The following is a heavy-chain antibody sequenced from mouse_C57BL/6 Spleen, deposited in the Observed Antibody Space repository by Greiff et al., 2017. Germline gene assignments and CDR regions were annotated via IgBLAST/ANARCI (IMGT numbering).Heavy chain of an antibody. CDR3: ARSDYGSSPDY. CDR1: GYAFSSYW. D-gene: IGHD1-1*01. V-gene: IGHV1-80*01. J-gene: IGHJ2*01. CDR2: IYPGDGDT. Sequence: VQLQQSGAELVKPGASVKISCKASGYAFSSYWMNWVKQRPGKGLEWIGQIYPGDGDTNYNGKFTGKATLTADKSSSTAYIQLSSLTSEDSAVYFCARSDYGSSPDYWGQGTTLTVSS.